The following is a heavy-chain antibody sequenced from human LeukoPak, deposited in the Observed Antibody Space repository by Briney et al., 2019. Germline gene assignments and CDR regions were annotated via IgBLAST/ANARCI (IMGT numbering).Heavy chain of an antibody. CDR1: GFTFSSYA. CDR2: ISGSGGST. Sequence: GGSLRLSCAASGFTFSSYAMSWVRQAPGKGLEWVSAISGSGGSTYYADSVKGRFTISRDNSKNTLYLQMNSLRAEDTAVYYCAKDQCSGGSCYPANNWFDPWGQGTLVTVSS. J-gene: IGHJ5*02. D-gene: IGHD2-15*01. V-gene: IGHV3-23*01. CDR3: AKDQCSGGSCYPANNWFDP.